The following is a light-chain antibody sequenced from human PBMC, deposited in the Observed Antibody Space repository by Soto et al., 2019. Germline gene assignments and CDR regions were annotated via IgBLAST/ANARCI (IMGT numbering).Light chain of an antibody. CDR3: QQSDDSPGT. CDR2: DAS. Sequence: EFVLTQSPGTLSLSPGERATLSCRASQTVRNNYLAWYQQKPGQAPRLLIYDASSRATGIPDRFSGGGSGTDFTLTISRLEPEDFAVYYCQQSDDSPGTFGQGTKVEIK. J-gene: IGKJ1*01. CDR1: QTVRNNY. V-gene: IGKV3-20*01.